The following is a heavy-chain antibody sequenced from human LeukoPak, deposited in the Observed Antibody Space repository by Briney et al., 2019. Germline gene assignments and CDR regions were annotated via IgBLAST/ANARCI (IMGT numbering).Heavy chain of an antibody. V-gene: IGHV3-21*01. CDR1: GFTFSSYS. D-gene: IGHD6-19*01. J-gene: IGHJ4*02. CDR2: IISSSGYI. CDR3: ALGTSGWYKWDY. Sequence: SGGSLRLSCAASGFTFSSYSMNWVRQAPGKGLEWVSSIISSSGYIYYADSVKGRFTISRDNANNSLYLQMNSLRAEDTAVYYCALGTSGWYKWDYWGQGTLVTVSS.